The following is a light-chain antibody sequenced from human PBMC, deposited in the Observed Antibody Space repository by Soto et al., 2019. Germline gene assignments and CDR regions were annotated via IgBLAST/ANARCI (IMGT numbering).Light chain of an antibody. CDR1: NSDVGRYNF. V-gene: IGLV2-11*01. CDR3: YSYTASDIWV. J-gene: IGLJ3*02. CDR2: AVN. Sequence: QSALTQPRSVSGSPGQSVTISCTGTNSDVGRYNFVSWYQQLPGKATKLLISAVNQRPSGVPDRFSGSKSGNSASLTISGLQADDEADYFCYSYTASDIWVFGGGTKVTVL.